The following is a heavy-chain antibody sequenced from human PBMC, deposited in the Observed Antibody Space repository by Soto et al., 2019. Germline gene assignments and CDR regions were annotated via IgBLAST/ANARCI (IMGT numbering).Heavy chain of an antibody. CDR1: GYTFTSYY. CDR2: INPSGGST. CDR3: ARDLWRGYCSGGSCYSTFFDY. V-gene: IGHV1-46*03. D-gene: IGHD2-15*01. J-gene: IGHJ4*02. Sequence: QVQLVQSGAEVKKPGASVKVSCKASGYTFTSYYMHWVRQAPGQGLEWMGIINPSGGSTSYAQKFQGRVTMTRDTSTSTVYMELSSLRSEDTAVYYCARDLWRGYCSGGSCYSTFFDYWGQGTLVTVSS.